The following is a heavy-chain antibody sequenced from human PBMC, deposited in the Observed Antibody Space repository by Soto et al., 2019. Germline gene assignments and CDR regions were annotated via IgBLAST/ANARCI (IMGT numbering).Heavy chain of an antibody. CDR3: AKDPLRGPGLQQLVPPTHRKPPHY. CDR1: GFTFSSYG. J-gene: IGHJ4*02. Sequence: PGGSLRLSCAASGFTFSSYGMHWVRQAPGKGLEWVAVISYDGSNKYYADSVKGRFTISRDNSKNTLYLQMNSLRAEDTAVYYCAKDPLRGPGLQQLVPPTHRKPPHYWGQGTLVTVSS. D-gene: IGHD6-13*01. CDR2: ISYDGSNK. V-gene: IGHV3-30*18.